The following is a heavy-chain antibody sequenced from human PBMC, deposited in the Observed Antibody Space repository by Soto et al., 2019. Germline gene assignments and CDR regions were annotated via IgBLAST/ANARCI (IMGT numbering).Heavy chain of an antibody. J-gene: IGHJ4*02. D-gene: IGHD2-2*02. Sequence: RASVKVCGNASGYTFNSYGISWVRQAPGQGLEWRGCIRDYNGDTNYEQRLQGRVALTTDPSTSTAYMELRSLRPDDTAVYYCARDRVLLAAVQTYFDXWGQVTLFTVSX. CDR2: IRDYNGDT. CDR3: ARDRVLLAAVQTYFDX. V-gene: IGHV1-18*04. CDR1: GYTFNSYG.